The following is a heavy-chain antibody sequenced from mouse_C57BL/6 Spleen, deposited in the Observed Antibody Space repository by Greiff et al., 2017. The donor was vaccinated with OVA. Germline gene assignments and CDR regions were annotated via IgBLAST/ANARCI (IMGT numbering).Heavy chain of an antibody. V-gene: IGHV14-4*01. J-gene: IGHJ2*01. Sequence: VHVKQSGAELVRPGASVKLSCTASGFNIKDDYMHWVKPRPEQGLEWIGWIDPENGDTEYASKFQGKATITADTSSNTAYLQLSSLTSEDTAVYYCTTAQATGYWGQGTTLTVSS. D-gene: IGHD3-2*02. CDR2: IDPENGDT. CDR1: GFNIKDDY. CDR3: TTAQATGY.